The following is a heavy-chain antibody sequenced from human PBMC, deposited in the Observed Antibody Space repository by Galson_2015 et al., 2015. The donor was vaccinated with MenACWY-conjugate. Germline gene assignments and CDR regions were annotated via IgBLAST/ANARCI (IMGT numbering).Heavy chain of an antibody. CDR3: ARGYCSSTSCYSFDY. CDR2: INAGNGNT. Sequence: SVKVSCKASGYTFTSYAMHWVRQAPGQRLEWMGWINAGNGNTKYSQKFQGRVTITRDTSASTAYMELSSLRSEDTAVYYCARGYCSSTSCYSFDYWGQGTLVTVSS. J-gene: IGHJ4*02. CDR1: GYTFTSYA. D-gene: IGHD2-2*01. V-gene: IGHV1-3*01.